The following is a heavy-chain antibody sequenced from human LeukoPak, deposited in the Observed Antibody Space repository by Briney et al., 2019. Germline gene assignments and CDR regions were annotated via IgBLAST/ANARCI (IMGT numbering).Heavy chain of an antibody. V-gene: IGHV3-30*18. CDR2: ISYDGSNE. Sequence: GGSLRLSCAASGFTFSSYGIHWVRQAPGKGLEWVAVISYDGSNEYYADSVKGRFTISRDNSKNTLYLQMNSLRAEDTAVYYCAKWSVGGYCSGGSCPPFEYWGQGTLVTVSS. CDR3: AKWSVGGYCSGGSCPPFEY. D-gene: IGHD2-15*01. J-gene: IGHJ4*02. CDR1: GFTFSSYG.